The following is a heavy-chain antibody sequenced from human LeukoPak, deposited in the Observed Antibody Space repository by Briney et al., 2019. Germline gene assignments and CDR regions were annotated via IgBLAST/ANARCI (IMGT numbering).Heavy chain of an antibody. CDR3: ARAPRWEPTGPLDY. D-gene: IGHD1-26*01. CDR1: GFTVSTTY. Sequence: PGGSLRLSCAASGFTVSTTYMSWVRQAPGKGLEWVAVISYDGSDKYYADSVKGRFTISGDNSKNTLYLQMNSLRPEDTAVYYCARAPRWEPTGPLDYWGQGTLVTASS. V-gene: IGHV3-30-3*01. J-gene: IGHJ4*02. CDR2: ISYDGSDK.